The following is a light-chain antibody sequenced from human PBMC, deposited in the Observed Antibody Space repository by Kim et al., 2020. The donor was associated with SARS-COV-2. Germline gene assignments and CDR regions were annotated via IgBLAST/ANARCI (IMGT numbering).Light chain of an antibody. CDR1: SSVVGGYNY. CDR3: SSYARSSSPYV. J-gene: IGLJ1*01. V-gene: IGLV2-14*03. Sequence: QSITSACTGTSSVVGGYNYVSWYQQHPGKAPKLMIYDCTKRPSGVSNRFSGSRSGNTASLTSAGLQAEDEADYYCSSYARSSSPYVFGAGTKVTVL. CDR2: DCT.